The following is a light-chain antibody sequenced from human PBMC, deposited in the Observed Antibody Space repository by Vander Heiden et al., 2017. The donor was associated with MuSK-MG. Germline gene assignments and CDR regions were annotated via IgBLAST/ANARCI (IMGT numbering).Light chain of an antibody. CDR1: QSVSSSY. V-gene: IGKV3-20*01. J-gene: IGKJ4*01. Sequence: EIVLTQSPGTLSLSPGERATLSCRASQSVSSSYLAWYQQKPGQAPRLLIYGASSRATGIPDRFSGSGSGTDFTLTISRLEPEAFAVYYCLQYGSSPLTFGGGTKVEIK. CDR3: LQYGSSPLT. CDR2: GAS.